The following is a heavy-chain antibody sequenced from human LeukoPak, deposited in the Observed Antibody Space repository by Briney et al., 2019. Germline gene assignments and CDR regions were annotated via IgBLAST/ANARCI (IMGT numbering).Heavy chain of an antibody. CDR2: IYTSGST. D-gene: IGHD2-21*02. CDR3: ASRYCGGDCYLAEGGAFDI. J-gene: IGHJ3*02. Sequence: SSETLSLTCTVSGGSISSGSYYWSWIRQPAGKGLEWIGRIYTSGSTNYNPSLKSRVTISVDTSKNQFSLKLSSVTAADTAVYYCASRYCGGDCYLAEGGAFDIWGQGTMVTVSS. CDR1: GGSISSGSYY. V-gene: IGHV4-61*02.